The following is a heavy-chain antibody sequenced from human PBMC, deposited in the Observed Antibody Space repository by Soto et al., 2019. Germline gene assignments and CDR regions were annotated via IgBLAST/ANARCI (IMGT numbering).Heavy chain of an antibody. CDR2: INLSADRT. J-gene: IGHJ4*01. V-gene: IGHV1-46*01. D-gene: IGHD3-16*01. Sequence: ASVKVSCKASGYIFTNYYIHWVRQAPGQGLEWMGIINLSADRTSYAQKFQGRFTVTMDTSTSTVYMELGGLRYEDTAVYYCARGGTPIDYWG. CDR1: GYIFTNYY. CDR3: ARGGTPIDY.